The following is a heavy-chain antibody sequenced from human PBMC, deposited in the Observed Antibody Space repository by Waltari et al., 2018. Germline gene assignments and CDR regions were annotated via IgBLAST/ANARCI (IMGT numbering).Heavy chain of an antibody. Sequence: QVQIVQSGAEVKTPGASLKVSCAASGSTFTSYAMHWVRQSPGQRLEWMGWINAGNGNTKYSQKFQGRVTITRDTSASTAYMELSSLRSEDTAVYYCASGLGSSGWFGMDVWGQGTTVTVSS. J-gene: IGHJ6*02. CDR1: GSTFTSYA. CDR2: INAGNGNT. CDR3: ASGLGSSGWFGMDV. D-gene: IGHD6-19*01. V-gene: IGHV1-3*01.